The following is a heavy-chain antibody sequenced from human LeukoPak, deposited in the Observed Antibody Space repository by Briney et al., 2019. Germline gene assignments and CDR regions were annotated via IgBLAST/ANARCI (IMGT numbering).Heavy chain of an antibody. V-gene: IGHV4-39*01. Sequence: SETLSLTCTVSGGSISSSSYYWGGIRQPPGKGLEGIGSIYYSGSTYYNPSLKSRVTISVDTSKNRFSLKLSSVTAADTAVYYCARPIHIAAAGTGWFDPWGQGTLVTVSS. J-gene: IGHJ5*02. CDR3: ARPIHIAAAGTGWFDP. CDR2: IYYSGST. D-gene: IGHD6-13*01. CDR1: GGSISSSSYY.